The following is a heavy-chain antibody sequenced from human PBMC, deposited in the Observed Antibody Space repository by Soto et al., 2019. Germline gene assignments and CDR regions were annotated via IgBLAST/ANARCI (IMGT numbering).Heavy chain of an antibody. Sequence: ASVKVGCEASGYTFTGYYIHWVRQAPGQGLEWMGWINPNSGGTNDAQKFQGRVTMTRDTSISTAYMELSRLRSDDTAVYYCARVVFGDYAAIDYWGQGTLVTVSS. D-gene: IGHD4-17*01. V-gene: IGHV1-2*02. CDR2: INPNSGGT. J-gene: IGHJ4*02. CDR3: ARVVFGDYAAIDY. CDR1: GYTFTGYY.